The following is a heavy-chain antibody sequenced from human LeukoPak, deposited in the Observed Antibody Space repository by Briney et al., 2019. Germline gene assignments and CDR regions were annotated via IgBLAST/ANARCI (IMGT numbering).Heavy chain of an antibody. Sequence: GGSLRLSCAASGFTFSSYEMNWVRQAPGKGLEWVSYISSSGSTIYYADSVKGRFTISRDNAKNSLYLQMNSLRAEDTAVYYCAKDSLGVVPAAISLFFDYWGQGTLVTVSS. CDR1: GFTFSSYE. CDR3: AKDSLGVVPAAISLFFDY. D-gene: IGHD2-2*01. CDR2: ISSSGSTI. J-gene: IGHJ4*02. V-gene: IGHV3-48*03.